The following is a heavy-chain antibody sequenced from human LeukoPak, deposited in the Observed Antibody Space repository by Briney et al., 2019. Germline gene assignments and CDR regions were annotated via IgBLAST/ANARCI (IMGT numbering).Heavy chain of an antibody. Sequence: GESLRLSCAASGFIVSSYVMHWVRLTPGKGLEWVSTMNTNGATYYADSVKGRFTVSRDNSKNTLFLFMNSLRDEDTAIYYCASERYYFDHWGQGTLVSVSS. CDR1: GFIVSSYV. CDR2: MNTNGAT. V-gene: IGHV3-23*01. J-gene: IGHJ4*02. CDR3: ASERYYFDH. D-gene: IGHD1-14*01.